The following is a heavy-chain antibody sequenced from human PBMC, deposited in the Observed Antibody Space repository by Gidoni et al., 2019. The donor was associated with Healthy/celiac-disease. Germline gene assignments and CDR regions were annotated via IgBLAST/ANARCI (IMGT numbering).Heavy chain of an antibody. V-gene: IGHV4-34*01. J-gene: IGHJ5*02. Sequence: QVQLQQWGPGLLKPSETLSLTCAVYGGSFSGYYWSWTRHPPGKGLAWIGEINHSGSTNYNPSLKSRVTISVDTSKNQFSLKLSSVTAADTAVYYCASSGYCSSTSCYSHWFDPWGQGTLVTGSS. CDR1: GGSFSGYY. CDR2: INHSGST. CDR3: ASSGYCSSTSCYSHWFDP. D-gene: IGHD2-2*01.